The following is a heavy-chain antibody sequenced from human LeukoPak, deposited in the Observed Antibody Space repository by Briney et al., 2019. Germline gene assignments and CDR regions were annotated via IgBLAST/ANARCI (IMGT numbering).Heavy chain of an antibody. J-gene: IGHJ4*02. Sequence: SETLSLTCTVSGGSISSGGYYWSWIRQHPGKGLEWIGFIYYSGNTHYNSSLKSRLIMSVDTSKNQFSLTLSSVTAADTAVYYCARDGFSASGSYFDFWGLGTLVTVSS. CDR3: ARDGFSASGSYFDF. V-gene: IGHV4-31*03. CDR2: IYYSGNT. CDR1: GGSISSGGYY. D-gene: IGHD3-10*01.